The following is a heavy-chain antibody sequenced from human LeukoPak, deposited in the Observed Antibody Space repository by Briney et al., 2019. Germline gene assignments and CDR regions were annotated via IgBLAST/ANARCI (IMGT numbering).Heavy chain of an antibody. Sequence: ASAKVSCKASGYTFTGYYMHWVRQAPGQGLEWMGWINPNSGGTNYAQKFQGRVTMTRDTSISTAYMELSRLRSDDTAVYYCARGGRFLEWLLNFYYYYYYMDVWGKGTTVTVSS. J-gene: IGHJ6*03. V-gene: IGHV1-2*02. CDR2: INPNSGGT. CDR1: GYTFTGYY. D-gene: IGHD3-3*01. CDR3: ARGGRFLEWLLNFYYYYYYMDV.